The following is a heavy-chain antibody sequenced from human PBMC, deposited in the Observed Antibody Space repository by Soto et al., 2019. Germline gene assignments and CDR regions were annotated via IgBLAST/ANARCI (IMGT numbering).Heavy chain of an antibody. Sequence: QVQLQESGPGLVKPSGTLSLTCAVSGGSVSSSNWWSWVRQSPGKGLEWMGEIYHSGSAHYNPSLYSRATISLDKSKNQFSLRLTSVTAADTAVYYCARVPGVVVSADDAFDIWGPGTRVIVSS. CDR2: IYHSGSA. V-gene: IGHV4-4*02. J-gene: IGHJ3*02. CDR1: GGSVSSSNW. D-gene: IGHD2-21*02. CDR3: ARVPGVVVSADDAFDI.